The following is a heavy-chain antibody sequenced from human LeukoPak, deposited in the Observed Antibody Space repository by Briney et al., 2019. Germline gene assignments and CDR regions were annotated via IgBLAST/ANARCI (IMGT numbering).Heavy chain of an antibody. J-gene: IGHJ6*02. CDR3: ARDLKVTTDFVYYYGMDV. CDR2: IYSGGST. D-gene: IGHD4-4*01. CDR1: GFTFSSYA. V-gene: IGHV3-66*01. Sequence: PGGSLRLSCAASGFTFSSYAMSWVRQAPGKGLEWVSVIYSGGSTYYADSVKGRFTISRDNSKNTLYLQMNSLRAEDTAVYYCARDLKVTTDFVYYYGMDVWGQGTTVTVSS.